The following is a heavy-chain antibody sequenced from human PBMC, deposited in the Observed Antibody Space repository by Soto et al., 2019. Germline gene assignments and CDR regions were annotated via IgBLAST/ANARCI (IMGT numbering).Heavy chain of an antibody. D-gene: IGHD2-15*01. CDR3: ARHLTYCSAGSCYSDFPYYGMDV. CDR1: GGSISSSSYY. V-gene: IGHV4-39*01. CDR2: IFYCGST. J-gene: IGHJ6*02. Sequence: QLQLQESGPGLVKPSETLSLTCTVSGGSISSSSYYWGWIRQPPGKGLEWIGSIFYCGSTYYNPSLKSRVTISVDTSKNQFSLKLSSVTAADTAVYYCARHLTYCSAGSCYSDFPYYGMDVWGQGTTVTVSS.